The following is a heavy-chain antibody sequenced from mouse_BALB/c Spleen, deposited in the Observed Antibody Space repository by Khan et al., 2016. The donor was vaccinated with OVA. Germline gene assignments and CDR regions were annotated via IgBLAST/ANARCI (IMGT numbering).Heavy chain of an antibody. CDR2: ISSGRSYT. CDR1: GFAFSSYD. V-gene: IGHV5-9*02. CDR3: VRAYYRYDWYFDV. Sequence: EVELVESGGGLVKPGGSLKLSCAASGFAFSSYDMSWVRQTPEKRLEWVATISSGRSYTYYPDSVKGRFTISRDNARNTLYLQMSSLRSEDTALYYGVRAYYRYDWYFDVWGAGTTVTVSS. J-gene: IGHJ1*01. D-gene: IGHD2-14*01.